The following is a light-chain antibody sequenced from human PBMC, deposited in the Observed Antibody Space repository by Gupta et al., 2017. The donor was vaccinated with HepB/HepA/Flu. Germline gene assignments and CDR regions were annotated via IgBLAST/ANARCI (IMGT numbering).Light chain of an antibody. V-gene: IGLV3-1*01. CDR2: QDT. CDR1: KLDNRY. CDR3: QAWTSTALV. J-gene: IGLJ3*02. Sequence: SYELTQPPSVSVSPGQTATITCSGAKLDNRYTFWYQQKPGQSPVLVINQDTKRPSGIPERFSGSNSGNTATLTISGTQALDEADYYCQAWTSTALVFGGGTKLTVL.